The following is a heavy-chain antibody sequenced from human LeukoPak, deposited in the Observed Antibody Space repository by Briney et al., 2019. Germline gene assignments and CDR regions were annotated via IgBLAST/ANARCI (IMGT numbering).Heavy chain of an antibody. J-gene: IGHJ2*01. CDR3: AGDGYKTNWYFDL. Sequence: SETLSLTCTVSGESISGFYWTWIRQPPGKGLEWIGYIYYSGSTNYNPSLKSRVTISVDTSKNQFSLKLSSVTAADTAVYYCAGDGYKTNWYFDLWGRGTLVTVSS. V-gene: IGHV4-59*01. CDR1: GESISGFY. D-gene: IGHD5-24*01. CDR2: IYYSGST.